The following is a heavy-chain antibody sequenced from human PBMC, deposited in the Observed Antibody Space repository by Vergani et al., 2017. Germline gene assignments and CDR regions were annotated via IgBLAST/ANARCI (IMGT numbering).Heavy chain of an antibody. V-gene: IGHV1-2*02. CDR1: GYTFTGYY. J-gene: IGHJ4*02. Sequence: QVQLVQSGAEVKKPGASVKVSCTASGYTFTGYYMHWVRQGPGQGLEWMGWINPNSGGTKYAQNFQGRVTMIRDTSSSTAYMELSRLGSGDTAVYYCARDSWYCSGGSCSSGQGEFDYWGQGTLVTVSS. CDR3: ARDSWYCSGGSCSSGQGEFDY. D-gene: IGHD2-15*01. CDR2: INPNSGGT.